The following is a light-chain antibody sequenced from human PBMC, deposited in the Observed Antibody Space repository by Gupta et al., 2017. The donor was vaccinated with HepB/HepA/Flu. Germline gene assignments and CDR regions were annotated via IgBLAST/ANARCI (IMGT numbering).Light chain of an antibody. Sequence: SYVLTQPPPVSVAPGKTARINCGGDNLDTTSVHWYQQKPGQAPVRAVYDDSDRPSGIPARLSGSNSGNAAGLTIRRAEAGDEADDDWYFWASVGDDGDFVFGGGTKLTVL. CDR1: NLDTTS. V-gene: IGLV3-21*03. CDR2: DDS. J-gene: IGLJ2*01. CDR3: YFWASVGDDGDFV.